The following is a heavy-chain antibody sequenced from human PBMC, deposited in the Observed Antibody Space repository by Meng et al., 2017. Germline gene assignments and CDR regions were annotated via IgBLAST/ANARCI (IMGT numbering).Heavy chain of an antibody. J-gene: IGHJ6*02. CDR1: GFTFSSYA. D-gene: IGHD3-22*01. CDR2: ISGSGGST. CDR3: ATFYYYDSSGYYPRGYYYYYGMDV. V-gene: IGHV3-23*01. Sequence: LSLTCAASGFTFSSYATSWVRQAPGKGLEWVSAISGSGGSTYYADSVKGRFTISRDNSKNTLYLQMNSLRAEDTAVYYCATFYYYDSSGYYPRGYYYYYGMDVWGQGTTVTVSS.